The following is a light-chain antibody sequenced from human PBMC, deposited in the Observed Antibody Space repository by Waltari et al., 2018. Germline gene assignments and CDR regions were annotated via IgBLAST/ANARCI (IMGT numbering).Light chain of an antibody. J-gene: IGKJ3*01. Sequence: EIVLTQSPGTLSLSPGERATLSCRASQSVSSSYLAWDQQNPGQAPRLLIYGASSRATGIPDRFSGSGSGTDFTLTISRLEPEDFAVYYCQQYGSLFTFGPGTKVDIK. CDR1: QSVSSSY. CDR3: QQYGSLFT. CDR2: GAS. V-gene: IGKV3-20*01.